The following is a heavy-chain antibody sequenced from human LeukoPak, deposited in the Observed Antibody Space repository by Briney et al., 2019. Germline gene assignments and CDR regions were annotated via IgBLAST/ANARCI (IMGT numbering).Heavy chain of an antibody. J-gene: IGHJ4*02. CDR2: IIPIFGTA. Sequence: ASVKVSCKASGGTFSSYAISWVRQAPGQGLEWMGGIIPIFGTANYAQKFQGRVTITTGESTSTAYMELSSLRSEDTAVYYCAREGGGSYTVFDYWGQGTLVTVSS. CDR1: GGTFSSYA. CDR3: AREGGGSYTVFDY. V-gene: IGHV1-69*05. D-gene: IGHD1-26*01.